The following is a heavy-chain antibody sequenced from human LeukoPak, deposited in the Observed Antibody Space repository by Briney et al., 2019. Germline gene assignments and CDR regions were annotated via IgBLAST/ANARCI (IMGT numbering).Heavy chain of an antibody. CDR1: SGSISSYY. CDR3: ARSTVTTHGMDV. J-gene: IGHJ6*02. V-gene: IGHV4-59*01. Sequence: SETLSLTCTVSSGSISSYYWSWIRQPPGKGLEWIGYIYYSGSTNYNPSLKSRVTISVDTSKNQFSLKLSSVTAADTAVYYCARSTVTTHGMDVWGQGTTVTVSS. D-gene: IGHD4-17*01. CDR2: IYYSGST.